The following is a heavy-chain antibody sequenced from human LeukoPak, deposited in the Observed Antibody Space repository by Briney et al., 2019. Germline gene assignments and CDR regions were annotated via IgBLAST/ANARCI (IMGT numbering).Heavy chain of an antibody. CDR3: ARDEGSGDAFDI. J-gene: IGHJ3*02. D-gene: IGHD2-15*01. CDR1: GGSISSSSYY. Sequence: AETLSLTCTVSGGSISSSSYYWGWIRQPPGKGLEWIGSIYYSGSTYYNPSLKSRVTISVDTSKNQFSLKLSSVTAADTAVYYCARDEGSGDAFDIWGQGTMVTVSS. V-gene: IGHV4-39*07. CDR2: IYYSGST.